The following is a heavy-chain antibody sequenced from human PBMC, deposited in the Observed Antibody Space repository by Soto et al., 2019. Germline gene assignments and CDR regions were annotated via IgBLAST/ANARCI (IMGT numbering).Heavy chain of an antibody. J-gene: IGHJ4*02. V-gene: IGHV4-59*01. CDR2: IYYSGST. CDR1: AGSISSYY. D-gene: IGHD6-13*01. CDR3: ARMVYSSSWYGSYYFDY. Sequence: SETLSLTCTVSAGSISSYYWSWIRQPPGKGLEWIGYIYYSGSTNYNPSLKSRVTISVDTSKNQFSLKLSSVTAADTAVYYCARMVYSSSWYGSYYFDYWGQGTLVTVSS.